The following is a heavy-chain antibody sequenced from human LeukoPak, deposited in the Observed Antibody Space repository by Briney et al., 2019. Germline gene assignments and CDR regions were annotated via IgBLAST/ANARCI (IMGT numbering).Heavy chain of an antibody. D-gene: IGHD5-12*01. CDR1: GGTFSSYA. CDR3: ARSRRGYSGYEAADYYYYYGMDV. V-gene: IGHV1-69*13. J-gene: IGHJ6*04. Sequence: SVKVSCKASGGTFSSYAISGVRQAPGQGLDWMGGIIPIFGTANYAQKFQGRVTITADESTSTAYMELSSLRSEDTAVYYCARSRRGYSGYEAADYYYYYGMDVWGKGTTVTVSS. CDR2: IIPIFGTA.